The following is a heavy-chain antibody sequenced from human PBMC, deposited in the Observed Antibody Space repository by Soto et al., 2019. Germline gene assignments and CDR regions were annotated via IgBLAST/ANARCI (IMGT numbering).Heavy chain of an antibody. D-gene: IGHD1-1*01. J-gene: IGHJ4*02. CDR3: ARDGTYNWV. Sequence: EVQLVESGGGLVQPGGSLRLSCAASGFTVSNNYMRWVRQAPGKGLEWVSLIYSGGATYYADSVKGRFTISRDKSKNTLYLQMNSRRAEDTAVYYCARDGTYNWVGGQGILVTVSS. CDR1: GFTVSNNY. V-gene: IGHV3-66*01. CDR2: IYSGGAT.